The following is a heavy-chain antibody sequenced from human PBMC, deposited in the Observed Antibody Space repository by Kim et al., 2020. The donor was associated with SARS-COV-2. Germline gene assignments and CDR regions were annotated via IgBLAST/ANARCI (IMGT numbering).Heavy chain of an antibody. J-gene: IGHJ1*01. CDR1: GFPFSAHP. Sequence: GGSLRLSCAASGFPFSAHPMTWVRQAPGKGLEWVSCILHDASFIYYANSVKGRFTISRDNARNSLYLQMNSLREEDTAVYYCARDMLITGADDKWGRGTL. CDR3: ARDMLITGADDK. CDR2: ILHDASFI. D-gene: IGHD3-16*01. V-gene: IGHV3-48*02.